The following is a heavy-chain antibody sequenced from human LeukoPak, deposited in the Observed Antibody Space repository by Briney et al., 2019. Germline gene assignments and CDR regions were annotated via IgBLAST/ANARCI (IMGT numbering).Heavy chain of an antibody. J-gene: IGHJ4*02. D-gene: IGHD1-1*01. Sequence: SGGSLRLSCDDSGFTFDDFGMRWVRHAPGKGLEWVFGINWDGGRTFYADSVKGRFPISRDNAKNSLSRKLDSLRAEDTALYYCARDLSDNWYTFGYWGRGTLVTVSS. CDR1: GFTFDDFG. CDR3: ARDLSDNWYTFGY. CDR2: INWDGGRT. V-gene: IGHV3-20*04.